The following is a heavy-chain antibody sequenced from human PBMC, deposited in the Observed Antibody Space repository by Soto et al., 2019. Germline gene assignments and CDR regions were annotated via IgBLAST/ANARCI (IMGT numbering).Heavy chain of an antibody. CDR3: AKVGGIWLAHYSGMDV. J-gene: IGHJ6*04. CDR2: ISGSGGST. D-gene: IGHD3-10*01. V-gene: IGHV3-23*04. Sequence: VQLVESGGGVVQPGGSLRLSCAASGFTFSSYAMSWVRQAPGKGLEWVSAISGSGGSTYYADSVKGRFTISRDNSKNTLYLQMNRLRAEDTAVYYCAKVGGIWLAHYSGMDVWGKGTTVTLSS. CDR1: GFTFSSYA.